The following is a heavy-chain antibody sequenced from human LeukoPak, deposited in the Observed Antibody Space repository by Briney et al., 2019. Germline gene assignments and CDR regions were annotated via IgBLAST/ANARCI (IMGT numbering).Heavy chain of an antibody. CDR1: GYYFTTYW. CDR3: ARTTLAVAGTFDY. Sequence: TGESLKISCKGSGYYFTTYWIAWVRQMPGKGLEWMGVIYPGDSDTRYSPSFQGQVTISADKSIDTAYLQWSSLKASDSAMYYCARTTLAVAGTFDYWGQGTLVTVSS. D-gene: IGHD6-19*01. CDR2: IYPGDSDT. J-gene: IGHJ4*02. V-gene: IGHV5-51*01.